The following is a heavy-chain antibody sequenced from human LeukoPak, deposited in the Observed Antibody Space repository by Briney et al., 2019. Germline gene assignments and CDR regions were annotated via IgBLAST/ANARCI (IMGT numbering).Heavy chain of an antibody. J-gene: IGHJ4*02. CDR3: ARSLRYFDWWGAFDY. V-gene: IGHV3-30-3*01. D-gene: IGHD3-9*01. CDR2: ISYDGSNK. CDR1: GFTFSSYA. Sequence: GRSLRLSCAASGFTFSSYAMHWVRQAPGKGLEWVAVISYDGSNKYYADSVKGRFTISRDNSKNTLYLQMNSLRAEDTAVYYCARSLRYFDWWGAFDYWGQGTLVTVSS.